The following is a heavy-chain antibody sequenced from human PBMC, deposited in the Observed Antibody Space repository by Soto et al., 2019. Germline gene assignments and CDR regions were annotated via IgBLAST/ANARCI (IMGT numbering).Heavy chain of an antibody. V-gene: IGHV3-7*01. D-gene: IGHD3-10*01. J-gene: IGHJ4*02. CDR2: INQDGSEK. CDR3: AREYYYYSGSNY. Sequence: EVQLVESGGGLVQPGGSLRLSCAGSGFTFSSYWMSWVRQAPGKGLEWVTNINQDGSEKYYVDSVKGRFTISRDNAKNSLYLQMNSLRAEDTAVYYCAREYYYYSGSNYWGQGTLVSVSS. CDR1: GFTFSSYW.